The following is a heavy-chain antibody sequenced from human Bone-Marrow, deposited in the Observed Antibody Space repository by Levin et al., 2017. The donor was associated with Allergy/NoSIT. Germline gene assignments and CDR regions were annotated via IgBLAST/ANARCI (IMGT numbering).Heavy chain of an antibody. Sequence: GESLKISCKVSGYTLTELSMHWVRQAPGKGLEWMGGFDPEDGETIYAQKFQGRVTMTEDTSTDTAYMELSSLRSEDTAVYYCATIGYSRGWYGFDYWGQGTLVTVSS. CDR2: FDPEDGET. D-gene: IGHD6-19*01. V-gene: IGHV1-24*01. CDR1: GYTLTELS. J-gene: IGHJ4*02. CDR3: ATIGYSRGWYGFDY.